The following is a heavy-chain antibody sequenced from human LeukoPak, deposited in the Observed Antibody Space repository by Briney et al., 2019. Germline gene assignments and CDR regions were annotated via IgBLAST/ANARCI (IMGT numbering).Heavy chain of an antibody. J-gene: IGHJ5*02. Sequence: TGASLRLSCAASGFTFSSSWMSLVRQAPGQGLAWVANIKQDGSGKHYMDSAKGRFTISRDNANDLLYLTMSSLRVEDTAVYYCARARGYYAGNWFDTWGQGTLVTVAS. D-gene: IGHD3-3*01. CDR1: GFTFSSSW. CDR3: ARARGYYAGNWFDT. CDR2: IKQDGSGK. V-gene: IGHV3-7*01.